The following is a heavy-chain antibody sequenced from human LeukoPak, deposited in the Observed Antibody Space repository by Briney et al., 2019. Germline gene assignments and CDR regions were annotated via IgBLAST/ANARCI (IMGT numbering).Heavy chain of an antibody. V-gene: IGHV4-59*12. Sequence: SETLSLTCTVSGGSISGYYWSWIRQPPGKGLEWIGYIYYRGSTNYNPSLKSRVTISVAKSKSQFSLKLSSVTAADTAVYYCARDVGPRYFDWLPLFNWGQGTLVTVSS. D-gene: IGHD3-9*01. CDR1: GGSISGYY. J-gene: IGHJ4*02. CDR3: ARDVGPRYFDWLPLFN. CDR2: IYYRGST.